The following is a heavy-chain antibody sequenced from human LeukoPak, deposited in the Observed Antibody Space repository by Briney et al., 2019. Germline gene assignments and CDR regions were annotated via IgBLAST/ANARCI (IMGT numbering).Heavy chain of an antibody. J-gene: IGHJ6*03. CDR2: IYTIGCT. CDR3: ARGITNGGLATIGYYYYYMDV. V-gene: IGHV4-4*07. D-gene: IGHD5-12*01. Sequence: SETLSLTCTVSGGSISSYYWSWIRQPAGKGLEWIGRIYTIGCTNYNPSLKSRVTMSVDTSKNQFSLKLSSVTAADTAVYYCARGITNGGLATIGYYYYYMDVWGKGTTVIVS. CDR1: GGSISSYY.